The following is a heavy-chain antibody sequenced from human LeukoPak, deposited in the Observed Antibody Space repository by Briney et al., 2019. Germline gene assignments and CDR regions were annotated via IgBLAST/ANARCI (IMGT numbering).Heavy chain of an antibody. J-gene: IGHJ3*02. CDR3: ARARRLGADGRQVNAFDI. CDR2: IKQDGSEK. Sequence: PGGSLRLSCAASGFTFRRYWISSVRHALRKGPERVANIKQDGSEKYYADSVKGRFTISRDKAQNSLYLQMNTLRAQNTPVYYCARARRLGADGRQVNAFDIWGQGTMVTVSS. CDR1: GFTFRRYW. V-gene: IGHV3-7*02. D-gene: IGHD3-16*01.